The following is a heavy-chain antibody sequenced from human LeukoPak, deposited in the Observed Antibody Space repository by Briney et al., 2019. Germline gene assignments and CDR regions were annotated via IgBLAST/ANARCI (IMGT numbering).Heavy chain of an antibody. CDR3: ARAYYYDSSGYAEYFQH. J-gene: IGHJ1*01. V-gene: IGHV1-2*02. CDR1: GYTFTGYY. CDR2: INPNSGGT. D-gene: IGHD3-22*01. Sequence: ASVKVSCKPSGYTFTGYYMHWVRQAPGQGLEWMGWINPNSGGTNYAQKFQGKVTMTRDTSISTAYMELSRLRSDDTAVYYCARAYYYDSSGYAEYFQHWGQGTLVTVSS.